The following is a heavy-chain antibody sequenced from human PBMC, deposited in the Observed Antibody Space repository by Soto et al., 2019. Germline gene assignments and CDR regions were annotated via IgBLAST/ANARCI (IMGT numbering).Heavy chain of an antibody. J-gene: IGHJ6*02. CDR2: INPDNGDT. CDR3: ARERTNGGDV. V-gene: IGHV1-2*02. CDR1: GYTFTGHY. Sequence: APVTVSCKASGYTFTGHYMHWVRQAPGQGLEWMGWINPDNGDTNYAQKSQGRVTMTRDTSISTAYMELSRLRSDDTAVFYCARERTNGGDVWGQGTMVTVSS.